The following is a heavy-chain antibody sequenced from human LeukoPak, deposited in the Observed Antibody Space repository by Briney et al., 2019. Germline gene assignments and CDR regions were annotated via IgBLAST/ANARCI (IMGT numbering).Heavy chain of an antibody. V-gene: IGHV3-7*01. CDR3: ARDVVGSLDY. CDR1: GFIFSSYA. CDR2: IKGDESAR. Sequence: PGGSLRLSCATSGFIFSSYAMHWVRQAPGKGLEWVANIKGDESARHQADSVKGRFTIPRDNARNSLYLQMGSLRGDDTAVYYCARDVVGSLDYWGQGTLVTVSS. D-gene: IGHD1-26*01. J-gene: IGHJ4*02.